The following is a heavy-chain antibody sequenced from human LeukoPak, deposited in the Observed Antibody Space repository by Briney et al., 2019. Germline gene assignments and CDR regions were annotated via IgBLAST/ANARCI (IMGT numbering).Heavy chain of an antibody. CDR1: GFTFSSYA. CDR2: IRYDGSNK. D-gene: IGHD2-15*01. J-gene: IGHJ6*03. Sequence: PGGSLRLSCAASGFTFSSYAMHWVRQAPGKGLEWVAFIRYDGSNKYYADSVKGRFTISRDNSKNTLYLQMNSLRAEDTAVYYCAKRGVRYCSGGSCYYYYMDVWGKGTTVTISS. V-gene: IGHV3-30*02. CDR3: AKRGVRYCSGGSCYYYYMDV.